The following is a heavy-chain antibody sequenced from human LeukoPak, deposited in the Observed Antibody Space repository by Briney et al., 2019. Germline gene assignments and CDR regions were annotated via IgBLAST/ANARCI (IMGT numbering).Heavy chain of an antibody. CDR2: INHSGST. CDR1: GGSFSDYY. V-gene: IGHV4-34*01. CDR3: ARGGSTLTRLYPLQRGDAFDT. D-gene: IGHD2-2*01. J-gene: IGHJ3*02. Sequence: PSETLSLTCAVYGGSFSDYYWSWIRQPPGKGLEWIGEINHSGSTNYNPSLKSRVTISLDTSKNQFSLKLGSLTAADSAVYNCARGGSTLTRLYPLQRGDAFDTWGQGTMVTVSS.